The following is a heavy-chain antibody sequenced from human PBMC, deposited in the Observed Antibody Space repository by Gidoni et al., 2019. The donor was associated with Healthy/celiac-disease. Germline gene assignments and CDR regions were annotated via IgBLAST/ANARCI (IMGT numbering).Heavy chain of an antibody. CDR3: AGEGIAAAGPIDY. D-gene: IGHD6-13*01. J-gene: IGHJ4*02. Sequence: EVQLVESGGVVVQPGGSLRLSCAASGFTFDDYTMHWVRQAPGKGLEWVSLISWDGGSTYYADSVKGRFTISRDNSKNSLYLQMNSLRTEDTALYYCAGEGIAAAGPIDYWGQGTLVTVSS. CDR1: GFTFDDYT. CDR2: ISWDGGST. V-gene: IGHV3-43*01.